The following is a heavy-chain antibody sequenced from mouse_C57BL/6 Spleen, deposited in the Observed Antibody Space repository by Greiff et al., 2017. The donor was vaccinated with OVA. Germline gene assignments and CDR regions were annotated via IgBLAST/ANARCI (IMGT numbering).Heavy chain of an antibody. CDR1: GYSFTSYY. J-gene: IGHJ3*01. Sequence: LVESGPELVKPGASVKISCKASGYSFTSYYIHWVKQRPGQGLEWIGWIYPGSGNTKYNEKFKGKATLTADTSSSTAYMQLSSLTSEDSAVYYCARSWDVTWFAYWGQGTLVTVSA. CDR2: IYPGSGNT. D-gene: IGHD4-1*01. CDR3: ARSWDVTWFAY. V-gene: IGHV1-66*01.